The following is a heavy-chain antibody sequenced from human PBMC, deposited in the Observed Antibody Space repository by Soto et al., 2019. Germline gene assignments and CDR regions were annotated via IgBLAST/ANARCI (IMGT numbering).Heavy chain of an antibody. CDR2: INTVDSDT. CDR1: GYRFTSNW. J-gene: IGHJ4*02. Sequence: EVQLVQSETEVKKPGESLKISGKGSGYRFTSNWIGGVRQLPGRGLEWMGIINTVDSDTRYNPSFQGQVTISADKYNTTAYLQWSSLKASDTAMYYCATRSAYDFFFPVWGQGTLVTVSS. D-gene: IGHD5-12*01. CDR3: ATRSAYDFFFPV. V-gene: IGHV5-51*01.